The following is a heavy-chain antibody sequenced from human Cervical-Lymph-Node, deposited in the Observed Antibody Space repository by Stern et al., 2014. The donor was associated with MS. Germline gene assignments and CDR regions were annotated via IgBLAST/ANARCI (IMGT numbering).Heavy chain of an antibody. CDR1: GFTFSSYG. D-gene: IGHD2-2*03. CDR2: ISTSGSFI. Sequence: EVQLVQSGGGLVKPGGSLRLSWEGSGFTFSSYGVNWVRQAPGKGLEWVSFISTSGSFIYYVDSVKGRFTISRDNAKNSLYLQMNSLRAEDTAVYYCARRMNWIGEKGGMDVWGQGTTVIVSS. V-gene: IGHV3-21*01. CDR3: ARRMNWIGEKGGMDV. J-gene: IGHJ6*02.